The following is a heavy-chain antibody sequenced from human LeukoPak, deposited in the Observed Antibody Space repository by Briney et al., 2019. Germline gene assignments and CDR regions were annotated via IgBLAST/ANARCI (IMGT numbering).Heavy chain of an antibody. J-gene: IGHJ4*02. CDR3: ARDRTRGAADYYFDY. Sequence: GGSLRLSCAASGFTFSSYWMSWVRQAPGKGLEWVANIKQDGSEKYYVDSVKGRFTISRDNAKNTLYLQMNSLRAEDTAVYYCARDRTRGAADYYFDYWGQGTLVTVSS. D-gene: IGHD6-13*01. V-gene: IGHV3-7*01. CDR2: IKQDGSEK. CDR1: GFTFSSYW.